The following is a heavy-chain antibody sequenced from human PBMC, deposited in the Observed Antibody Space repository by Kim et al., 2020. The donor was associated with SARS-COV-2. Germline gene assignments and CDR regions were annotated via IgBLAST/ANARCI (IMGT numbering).Heavy chain of an antibody. Sequence: GGSLRLSCAVSGFSFSGFSMNWVRQAPGKGLEWVASISSAGNFIYYADSLKGRFAISRDNAKNSLYLQMSSLRAEDSAVYYCARYRAAANDYWGQGTLVTVS. CDR2: ISSAGNFI. D-gene: IGHD6-13*01. CDR1: GFSFSGFS. J-gene: IGHJ4*02. V-gene: IGHV3-21*01. CDR3: ARYRAAANDY.